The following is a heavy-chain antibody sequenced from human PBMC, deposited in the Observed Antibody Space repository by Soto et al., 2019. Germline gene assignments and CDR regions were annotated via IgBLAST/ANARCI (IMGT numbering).Heavy chain of an antibody. CDR1: GYTFTSYY. CDR3: ARGAGVGNPKIRTAMS. Sequence: QVQLVQSGAEVKKPGASVKVSCKASGYTFTSYYMHWVRQAPGQGLEWMGIINPSGGSTSYAQKFQGRVTMTRDTSTSTVYMELSSLRSEDTAVYYCARGAGVGNPKIRTAMSWGQGTLVTVSS. CDR2: INPSGGST. V-gene: IGHV1-46*01. J-gene: IGHJ5*02. D-gene: IGHD5-18*01.